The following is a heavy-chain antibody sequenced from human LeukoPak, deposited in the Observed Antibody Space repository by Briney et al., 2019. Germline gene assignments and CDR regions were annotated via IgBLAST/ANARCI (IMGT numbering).Heavy chain of an antibody. Sequence: GESLKISCKGSGYSFTSYWIGWVRQMPGKGLEWMGIIYPGDSDTRYSPTFQGQVTISADKSISTAYLQWSSLKASDTAMYYCARRGSHHMVRDYYFDYWGQGTLVTVSS. D-gene: IGHD3-10*01. V-gene: IGHV5-51*01. J-gene: IGHJ4*02. CDR1: GYSFTSYW. CDR3: ARRGSHHMVRDYYFDY. CDR2: IYPGDSDT.